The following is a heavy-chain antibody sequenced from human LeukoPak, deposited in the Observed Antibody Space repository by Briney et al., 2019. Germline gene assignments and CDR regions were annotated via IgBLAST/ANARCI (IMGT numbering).Heavy chain of an antibody. V-gene: IGHV4-31*03. CDR3: ARRDIAAAAIDY. J-gene: IGHJ4*02. CDR1: GGSFSISNYY. Sequence: SETLSLTCTVSGGSFSISNYYWSWIRQHPGKGLEWIGYIYYSGSTYYNPSLKSRVTISVDTSKNQFSLKLSSVTAADTAVYYCARRDIAAAAIDYWGQGTLVTVSS. CDR2: IYYSGST. D-gene: IGHD6-13*01.